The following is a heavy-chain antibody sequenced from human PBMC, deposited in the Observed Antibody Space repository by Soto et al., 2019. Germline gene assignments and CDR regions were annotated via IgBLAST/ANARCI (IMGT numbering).Heavy chain of an antibody. CDR1: GFTFSSYG. V-gene: IGHV3-30*18. D-gene: IGHD6-13*01. CDR3: AKASIAAAGGNT. CDR2: ISYDGSNK. Sequence: VQLLESGGGLVQPGGSLRLSCAASGFTFSSYGMHWVRQAPGQGLEWVAVISYDGSNKYYADSVKGRFTISRDNSKNTLYLQMNSLRAEDTAVYYCAKASIAAAGGNTWGQGTLVTVSS. J-gene: IGHJ5*02.